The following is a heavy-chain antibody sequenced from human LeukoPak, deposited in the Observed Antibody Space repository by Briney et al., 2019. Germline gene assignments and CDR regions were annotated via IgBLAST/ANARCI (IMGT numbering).Heavy chain of an antibody. J-gene: IGHJ4*02. CDR2: IYYSGST. CDR1: GGSISYNY. Sequence: SETLSLTCTVSGGSISYNYWSWIGQPPGKGLEWIGYIYYSGSTSYNPSFRSRVTMSVDTSKNQFSLKLSSVTAADTAVYYCAGGKYSNNFIEFDYWGQGTVVTVSS. V-gene: IGHV4-59*12. D-gene: IGHD4-11*01. CDR3: AGGKYSNNFIEFDY.